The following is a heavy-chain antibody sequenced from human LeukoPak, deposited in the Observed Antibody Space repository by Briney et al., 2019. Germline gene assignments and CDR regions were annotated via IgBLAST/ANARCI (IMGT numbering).Heavy chain of an antibody. V-gene: IGHV1-69*13. Sequence: ASVKLSCKASGGTFSSYAISWVRQAPGQGLEWMGGIIPIFGTANYAQKFQGRVTITADESTSTAYMELSSLRSEDTAVYYCAINYYGSGSYYNHLDYWGQGTLVTVSS. CDR3: AINYYGSGSYYNHLDY. D-gene: IGHD3-10*01. J-gene: IGHJ4*02. CDR1: GGTFSSYA. CDR2: IIPIFGTA.